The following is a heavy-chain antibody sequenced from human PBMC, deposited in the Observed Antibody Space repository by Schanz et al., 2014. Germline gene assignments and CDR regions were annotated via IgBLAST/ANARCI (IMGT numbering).Heavy chain of an antibody. Sequence: QVQLVESGGGVVQPGRSLRLSCAASGFTFSSYALHWVRQAPGKGLEWVAFVPFDGSQKFYAYSVKDRFTISRDNSKNTVYLQMNSLRPGDTAVYYCARDNRYYLFDYWGQGALVTVSS. CDR1: GFTFSSYA. J-gene: IGHJ4*02. CDR2: VPFDGSQK. D-gene: IGHD3-16*02. CDR3: ARDNRYYLFDY. V-gene: IGHV3-30*04.